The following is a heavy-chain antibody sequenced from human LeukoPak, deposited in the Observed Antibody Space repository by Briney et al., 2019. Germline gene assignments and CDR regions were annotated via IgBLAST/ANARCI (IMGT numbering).Heavy chain of an antibody. CDR2: ISYDGSNK. Sequence: GGSLRFSCAASGFTFSSYGMHWVRQAPGKGVEWVAVISYDGSNKYYADSVKGRFTISRDNSKNTLYLQMNSLRAEDTAVYYCARVDSAMLLYSPLEAFDIWGQGTMVTVSS. D-gene: IGHD2-2*02. CDR1: GFTFSSYG. CDR3: ARVDSAMLLYSPLEAFDI. V-gene: IGHV3-30*03. J-gene: IGHJ3*02.